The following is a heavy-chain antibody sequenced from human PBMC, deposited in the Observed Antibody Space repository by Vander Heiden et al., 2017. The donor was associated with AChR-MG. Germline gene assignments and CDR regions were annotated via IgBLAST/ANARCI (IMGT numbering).Heavy chain of an antibody. Sequence: QVQLQESGPGLVKPSQTLSPTCTVSGGSISSGGYYWSWIRQHPGKGLEWIGYSDYSGSTYYNPSLKSRVTISVDTSKNQCSLKLSSVTAADTAVYYCARGNLVGADDYWGQGTLVTVSS. J-gene: IGHJ4*02. CDR1: GGSISSGGYY. D-gene: IGHD2-8*02. CDR3: ARGNLVGADDY. V-gene: IGHV4-31*03. CDR2: SDYSGST.